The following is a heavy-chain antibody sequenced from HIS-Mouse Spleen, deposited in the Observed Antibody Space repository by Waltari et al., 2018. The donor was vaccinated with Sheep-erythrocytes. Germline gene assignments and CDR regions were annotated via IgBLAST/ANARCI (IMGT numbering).Heavy chain of an antibody. CDR3: AKRRTGDGGLDY. D-gene: IGHD7-27*01. CDR2: ISGSGGST. V-gene: IGHV3-23*01. Sequence: EVQLLESGGGLVQPGGSLRLSGAAFGFTFSSCAMVWVRQAPGKGLEWVSAISGSGGSTYYADSVKGRFTISRDNSKNTLYLQMNSLRAEDTAVYYCAKRRTGDGGLDYWGQGTLVTVSS. CDR1: GFTFSSCA. J-gene: IGHJ4*02.